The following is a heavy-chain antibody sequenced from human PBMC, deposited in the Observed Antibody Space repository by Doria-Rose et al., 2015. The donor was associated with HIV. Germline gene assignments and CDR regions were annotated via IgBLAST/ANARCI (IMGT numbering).Heavy chain of an antibody. J-gene: IGHJ4*02. D-gene: IGHD6-13*01. CDR1: GVSLSSPGMG. CDR2: IFSDGER. Sequence: QVTLKESGPVLVKPTETLTLTCTVSGVSLSSPGMGVSWIRQPPGKALEWLANIFSDGERAYQTSLKSRLTISRGTSKSQVVLTMTDMDPVDTATYYCARIKSSRWYHKYYFDFWGQGTLVIVSA. CDR3: ARIKSSRWYHKYYFDF. V-gene: IGHV2-26*01.